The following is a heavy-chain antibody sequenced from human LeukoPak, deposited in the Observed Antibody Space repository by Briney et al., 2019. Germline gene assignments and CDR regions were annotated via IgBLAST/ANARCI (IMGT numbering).Heavy chain of an antibody. CDR2: MNPNSGNT. D-gene: IGHD3-3*01. J-gene: IGHJ4*02. CDR3: ARGKGGGQIFGVALGY. CDR1: GYTFTSYD. Sequence: ASVKVSCKASGYTFTSYDINWVRQATGQGLEWMGWMNPNSGNTGYAQKFQGRVTMTRNTSISTAYMELSSLRSEDTAVYYCARGKGGGQIFGVALGYWGQGTLVPSPQ. V-gene: IGHV1-8*01.